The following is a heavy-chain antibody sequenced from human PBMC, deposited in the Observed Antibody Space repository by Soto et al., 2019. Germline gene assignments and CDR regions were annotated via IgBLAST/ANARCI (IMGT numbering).Heavy chain of an antibody. D-gene: IGHD2-2*01. Sequence: SVKVSCKASGGTFSSYAISWVRQAPGQGLEWMGGIIPIFGTANYAQKFQGRVTITADKSTSTAYMELSSLRSEDTAVYYCARAALYCSSTSCSYVYYYYGMDVWGQGTTVTVSS. CDR3: ARAALYCSSTSCSYVYYYYGMDV. CDR1: GGTFSSYA. CDR2: IIPIFGTA. V-gene: IGHV1-69*06. J-gene: IGHJ6*02.